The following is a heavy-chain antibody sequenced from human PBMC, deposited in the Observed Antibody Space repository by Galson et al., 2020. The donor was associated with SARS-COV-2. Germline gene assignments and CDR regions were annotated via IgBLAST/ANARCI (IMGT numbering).Heavy chain of an antibody. V-gene: IGHV4-34*01. CDR3: VAYDILTGRRYGMDV. CDR1: GGSFSGYY. Sequence: SETLSLTCAVYGGSFSGYYWSWIRQPPGKGLEWIGEINHSGSTNYNPSLKSRVTISVDTSKNQFSLKLSSVTAADTAVYYCVAYDILTGRRYGMDVWGQGTTVTVSS. D-gene: IGHD3-9*01. CDR2: INHSGST. J-gene: IGHJ6*02.